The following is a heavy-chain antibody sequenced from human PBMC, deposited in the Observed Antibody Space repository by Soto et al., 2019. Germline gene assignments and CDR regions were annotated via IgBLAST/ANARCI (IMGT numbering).Heavy chain of an antibody. V-gene: IGHV4-38-2*01. D-gene: IGHD2-15*01. Sequence: PSETLSLTCAVSGFFISSGNYWGWIRKPPGKGLEWIGSIFHGGNTYYNPSLKSRVTISVDMSKNQFSLKLNSVTAADTAVYYGERARWYDAFDVWGQGTVVTVSS. CDR1: GFFISSGNY. CDR2: IFHGGNT. J-gene: IGHJ3*01. CDR3: ERARWYDAFDV.